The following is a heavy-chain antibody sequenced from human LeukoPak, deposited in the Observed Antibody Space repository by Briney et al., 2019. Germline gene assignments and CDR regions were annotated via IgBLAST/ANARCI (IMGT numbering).Heavy chain of an antibody. CDR1: GFTFGDFA. J-gene: IGHJ4*02. CDR3: ARVPASAISTFPRFDY. Sequence: GGSLRLSCAASGFTFGDFAMSWIRQAPGKGLEWVSGISYNGGITGYGDSVKGRSTISRNNAKNSLYLQMNSLRAEDTALYYCARVPASAISTFPRFDYWGQGTLVTVSS. CDR2: ISYNGGIT. V-gene: IGHV3-20*04. D-gene: IGHD2-2*02.